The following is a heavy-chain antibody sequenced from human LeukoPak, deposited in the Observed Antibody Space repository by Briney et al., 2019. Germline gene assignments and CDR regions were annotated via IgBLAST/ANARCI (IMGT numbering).Heavy chain of an antibody. Sequence: GGSLRLSCAASGFIFRHYWMTWVRQAPGKGLEWVANIMKDGGDKQYADSVKGRFTISIDNAKNSVYLQMDGLRAEDTAVYYCVRDRDYYVFDLWGQGTLVTVSS. CDR2: IMKDGGDK. CDR1: GFIFRHYW. D-gene: IGHD3-10*02. CDR3: VRDRDYYVFDL. V-gene: IGHV3-7*01. J-gene: IGHJ4*02.